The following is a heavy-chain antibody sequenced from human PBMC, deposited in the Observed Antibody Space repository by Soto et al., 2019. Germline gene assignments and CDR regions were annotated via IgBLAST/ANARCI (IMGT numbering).Heavy chain of an antibody. CDR1: RFTFSSYG. V-gene: IGHV3-33*01. D-gene: IGHD3-22*01. Sequence: GSLRLSCAASRFTFSSYGMHWVRQAPGKGLEWVAVIWYDGSNKYYADSVKGRFTISRDNSKNTLYLQMNSLRAEDTAVYYCARDFWGGEYYYDSSGYLDYWGQGTLVTVSS. CDR3: ARDFWGGEYYYDSSGYLDY. CDR2: IWYDGSNK. J-gene: IGHJ4*02.